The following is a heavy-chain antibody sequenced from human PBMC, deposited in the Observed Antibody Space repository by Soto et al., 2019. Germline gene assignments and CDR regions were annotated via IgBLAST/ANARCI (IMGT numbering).Heavy chain of an antibody. Sequence: PSETLSLTCTVSGGSISSYYWSWIRQPPGKGLEWIGYIYYSGSTNYNPSLKSRVTISVDTSKNQFSLKLSSVTAADTAVYYCARDPYDFWSGYPPVDWGQGTLVTVSS. J-gene: IGHJ4*02. CDR2: IYYSGST. V-gene: IGHV4-59*01. D-gene: IGHD3-3*01. CDR3: ARDPYDFWSGYPPVD. CDR1: GGSISSYY.